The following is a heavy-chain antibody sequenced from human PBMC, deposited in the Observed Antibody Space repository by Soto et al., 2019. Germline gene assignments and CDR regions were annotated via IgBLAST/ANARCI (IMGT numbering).Heavy chain of an antibody. CDR2: INSDGSST. D-gene: IGHD2-21*02. CDR3: TAGPLYYNGMDV. V-gene: IGHV3-74*03. CDR1: GFTFSSYW. Sequence: PGGSLRLSCAASGFTFSSYWMHWVRQAPGKGLVWVSRINSDGSSTTYADSVKGRFTISRDNAKNTLFLQMNSLRAEDTAVYYCTAGPLYYNGMDVWGQGTTVTVSS. J-gene: IGHJ6*02.